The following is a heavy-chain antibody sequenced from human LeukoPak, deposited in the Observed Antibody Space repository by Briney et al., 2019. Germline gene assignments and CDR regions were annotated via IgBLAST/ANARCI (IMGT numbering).Heavy chain of an antibody. CDR1: GYTLTELS. Sequence: ASVKVSCKVSGYTLTELSMHWVRQAPGKGLEWMGGFDPEDGGTIYAQKFQGRVTMTEDTSTDTAYMELSSLRSEDTAVYYCASLRTTGTPFDYWGQGTLVTVSS. CDR3: ASLRTTGTPFDY. J-gene: IGHJ4*02. CDR2: FDPEDGGT. V-gene: IGHV1-24*01. D-gene: IGHD1-1*01.